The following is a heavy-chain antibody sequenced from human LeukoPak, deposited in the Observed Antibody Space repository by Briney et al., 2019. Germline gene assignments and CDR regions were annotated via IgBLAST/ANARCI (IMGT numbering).Heavy chain of an antibody. CDR2: INNDGSVS. CDR3: TRDCGLERRGCFDY. J-gene: IGHJ4*02. CDR1: GFTFNSYW. V-gene: IGHV3-74*01. Sequence: PGGSLRLSCAASGFTFNSYWMHWVRQALGKGLVWVSRINNDGSVSSYADSVKGRFTISRDNAKNTLYLQMNSLRAEDTAIYYCTRDCGLERRGCFDYWGQGTLVTVSS. D-gene: IGHD1-1*01.